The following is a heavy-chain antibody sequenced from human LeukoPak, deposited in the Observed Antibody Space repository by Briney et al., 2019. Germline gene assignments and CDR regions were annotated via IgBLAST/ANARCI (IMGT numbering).Heavy chain of an antibody. V-gene: IGHV3-48*01. Sequence: GGSLRLSCAASGFTFSSYSMNWVRQAPGKGLEWVSYISSSSSTIYYADSVKGRFTISRDNAKNSLYLQMNSLRAEDTAVYYCARMGVVAATRLFDYWGQGTLVTVSS. CDR1: GFTFSSYS. CDR3: ARMGVVAATRLFDY. D-gene: IGHD2-15*01. J-gene: IGHJ4*02. CDR2: ISSSSSTI.